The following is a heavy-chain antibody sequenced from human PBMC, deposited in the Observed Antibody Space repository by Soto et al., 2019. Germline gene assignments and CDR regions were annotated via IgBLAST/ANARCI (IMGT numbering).Heavy chain of an antibody. CDR1: GYTFTSYC. J-gene: IGHJ4*02. V-gene: IGHV1-18*04. Sequence: ASVNVSCKSSGYTFTSYCISWVRQAPGQGLEWMGWISAYNGNTNYAQKLQGRVTMTTDTSTSTAYMELRSLRSDDTAVYYCARDLGSYYDSSGYYYVGYWGQGTLVTVSS. CDR2: ISAYNGNT. CDR3: ARDLGSYYDSSGYYYVGY. D-gene: IGHD3-22*01.